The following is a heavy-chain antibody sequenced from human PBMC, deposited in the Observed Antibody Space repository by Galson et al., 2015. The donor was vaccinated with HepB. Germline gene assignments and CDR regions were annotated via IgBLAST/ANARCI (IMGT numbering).Heavy chain of an antibody. V-gene: IGHV1-3*01. CDR1: GYTFTSYA. Sequence: SVKVSCKASGYTFTSYAMHWVRQAPGQRLEWMGWINAGNGNTKYSQKFQGRVTITRDTSASTAYMELSSLRSEDTAVYYCARSGSSWSVAGNGDYWGQGTLVTVSS. CDR2: INAGNGNT. D-gene: IGHD6-13*01. J-gene: IGHJ4*02. CDR3: ARSGSSWSVAGNGDY.